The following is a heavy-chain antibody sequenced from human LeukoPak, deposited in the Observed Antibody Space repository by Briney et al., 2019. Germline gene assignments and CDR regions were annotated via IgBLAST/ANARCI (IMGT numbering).Heavy chain of an antibody. CDR2: ISGSGGST. V-gene: IGHV3-23*01. J-gene: IGHJ4*02. CDR3: AKHALPTQITMIVMGAYFDY. Sequence: GGSLRLSCAASGFTFSSYAMSWVRQAPGKGLEWVSAISGSGGSTYYADSVKGRFTISRDNSKNTLYLQMDSLRAEDTAVYYCAKHALPTQITMIVMGAYFDYWGQGTLVTVSS. CDR1: GFTFSSYA. D-gene: IGHD3-22*01.